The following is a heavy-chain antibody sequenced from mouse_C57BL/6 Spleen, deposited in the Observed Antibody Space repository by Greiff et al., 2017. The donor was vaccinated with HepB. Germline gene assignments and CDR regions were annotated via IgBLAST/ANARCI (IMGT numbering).Heavy chain of an antibody. Sequence: QVQLQQSGTELVKPGASVKLSCKASGYTFTSYWMHWVKQRPGQGLEWIGNINPSNGGTNYNEKFKSKATLTVDKSSSTAYMQLSSLTSEDSAVYYCARHSNYGAWFAYWGQGTLVTVSA. CDR1: GYTFTSYW. J-gene: IGHJ3*01. CDR3: ARHSNYGAWFAY. V-gene: IGHV1-53*01. CDR2: INPSNGGT. D-gene: IGHD2-5*01.